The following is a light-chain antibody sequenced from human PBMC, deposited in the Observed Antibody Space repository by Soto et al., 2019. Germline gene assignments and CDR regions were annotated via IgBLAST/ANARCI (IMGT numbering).Light chain of an antibody. Sequence: QSALTQPASVSGSPGQSITISCTGTSSDVGSYNLVSWYQQHPGKAPKLMIYEGSKRPSGVSNRFSGSKSGNTASLTISGLQAEDEADYYCCSYAGSSTAVFGGGTQQTVL. CDR3: CSYAGSSTAV. J-gene: IGLJ7*01. V-gene: IGLV2-23*01. CDR1: SSDVGSYNL. CDR2: EGS.